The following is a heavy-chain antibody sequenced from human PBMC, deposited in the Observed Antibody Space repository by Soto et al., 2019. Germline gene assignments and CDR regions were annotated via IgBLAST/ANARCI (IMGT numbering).Heavy chain of an antibody. CDR1: GFTFSEYS. V-gene: IGHV3-21*04. Sequence: PGGSLRLSCTASGFTFSEYSMSWVRQAPGKGLEWVSSITHSGTYVYYADSVKGRFTISRDNSKNTLFLQMNGLSAEDTAVYYCARPYSSSWSPDAFDIWGQGTMVTVSS. CDR2: ITHSGTYV. D-gene: IGHD6-13*01. J-gene: IGHJ3*02. CDR3: ARPYSSSWSPDAFDI.